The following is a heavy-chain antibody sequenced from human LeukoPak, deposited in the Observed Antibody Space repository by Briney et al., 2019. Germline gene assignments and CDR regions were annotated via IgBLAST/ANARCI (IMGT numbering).Heavy chain of an antibody. V-gene: IGHV3-48*01. J-gene: IGHJ3*02. D-gene: IGHD2-21*01. CDR2: IGSSSSNI. CDR1: GFTFRSYS. Sequence: GGSLRLSCAASGFTFRSYSMSWVRQAPGKGLEWVSDIGSSSSNIYYADSVKGRFTISRDNAKNSLDLQMNNLRAEDTAVYYCARDSLWAFNIWGQGTMVTVSS. CDR3: ARDSLWAFNI.